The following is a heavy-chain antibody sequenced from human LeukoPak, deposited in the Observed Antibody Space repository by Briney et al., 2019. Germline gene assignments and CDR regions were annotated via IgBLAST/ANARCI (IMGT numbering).Heavy chain of an antibody. CDR3: ARASRGAFDI. CDR2: IYYSGST. Sequence: SETLSLTCAVYGGSFSGYYWSWIRQPPGKGLEWIGYIYYSGSTYYNPSLKSRVTISVDTSKNQFSLKLSSVTAADTAVYYCARASRGAFDIWGQGTMVTVSS. V-gene: IGHV4-34*01. CDR1: GGSFSGYY. J-gene: IGHJ3*02. D-gene: IGHD3-10*01.